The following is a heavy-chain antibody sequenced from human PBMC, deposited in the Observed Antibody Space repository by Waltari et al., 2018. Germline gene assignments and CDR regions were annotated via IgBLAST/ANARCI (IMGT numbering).Heavy chain of an antibody. CDR3: ARGMYSGSYFSGAFDI. CDR1: GCTFSSYA. J-gene: IGHJ3*02. V-gene: IGHV1-69*01. CDR2: IIPIFGTA. Sequence: QVQMVRSGAEVKKPGSSVKVSCTASGCTFSSYAISWVRQAPGQGLEWMGGIIPIFGTANYAQKCQGRVTITADESTSTAYIELSSLRSEDTAVYYCARGMYSGSYFSGAFDIWGQGTMVTVSS. D-gene: IGHD1-26*01.